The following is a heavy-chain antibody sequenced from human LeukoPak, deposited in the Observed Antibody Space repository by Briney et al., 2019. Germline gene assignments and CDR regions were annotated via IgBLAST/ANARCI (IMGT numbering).Heavy chain of an antibody. Sequence: SENLSLTCTVSGGSISSSSYYWGWIRQPPGKGLEWIGSIYYSGSTYYNPSLKGRVTISVDTSKNQFSLKLSSVTAADTAVYYCARVGESYAPLGYFDYWGQGTLVTVSS. V-gene: IGHV4-39*07. J-gene: IGHJ4*02. CDR3: ARVGESYAPLGYFDY. D-gene: IGHD2-2*01. CDR1: GGSISSSSYY. CDR2: IYYSGST.